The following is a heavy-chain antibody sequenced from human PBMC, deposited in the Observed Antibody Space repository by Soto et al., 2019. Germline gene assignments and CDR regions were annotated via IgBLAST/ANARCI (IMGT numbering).Heavy chain of an antibody. Sequence: LRLSCAASGFTFDDYAMHWVRQAPGKGLEWVSGISWNSGSIGYADSVKGRFTISRDNAKNSLYLQMNSRRAEDTALYYCAKALGGLSGYDLEGFYFDYWGQGTLVTVSS. J-gene: IGHJ4*02. CDR3: AKALGGLSGYDLEGFYFDY. CDR1: GFTFDDYA. CDR2: ISWNSGSI. V-gene: IGHV3-9*01. D-gene: IGHD5-12*01.